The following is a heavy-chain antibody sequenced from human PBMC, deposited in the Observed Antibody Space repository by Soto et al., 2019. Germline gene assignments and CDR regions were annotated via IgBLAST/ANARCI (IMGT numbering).Heavy chain of an antibody. CDR2: ISTYSGNT. V-gene: IGHV1-18*01. Sequence: QVQLIQSGAEMKRPGASVRVSCKTSGYTFVSYAISWVRQAPGQGLEWMGWISTYSGNTNYAQRFKVRVTMTADTATSTAYMDLTNLRSDDPAVYYCARRSTVTMSPHYYYVDVWGKGTTVTVSS. J-gene: IGHJ6*03. D-gene: IGHD4-17*01. CDR3: ARRSTVTMSPHYYYVDV. CDR1: GYTFVSYA.